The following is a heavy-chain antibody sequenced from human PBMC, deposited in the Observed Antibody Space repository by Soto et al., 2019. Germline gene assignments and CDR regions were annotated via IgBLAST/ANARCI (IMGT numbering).Heavy chain of an antibody. Sequence: SETLSLTCTVSGGSISSSSYYWGWIRQPPGKGLGWIGSIYYSGSTYYNPSLKSRVTISVDTSKNQFSLKLSSVTAADTAVYYCARHLYYYDSMSWFDPWGQGTLVTVSS. CDR2: IYYSGST. D-gene: IGHD3-22*01. CDR3: ARHLYYYDSMSWFDP. J-gene: IGHJ5*02. V-gene: IGHV4-39*01. CDR1: GGSISSSSYY.